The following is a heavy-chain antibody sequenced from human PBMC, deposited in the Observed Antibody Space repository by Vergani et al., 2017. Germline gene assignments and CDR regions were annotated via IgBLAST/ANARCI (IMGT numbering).Heavy chain of an antibody. Sequence: QVQLQESGPGLVKPSETLSLTCTVSGGSVSSGSYYWSWIRQPPGKGLEWIGYIYYSGSTNYNPSLKSRVTITVDTSKNQFSLKLSSVTAADTAVYYCARNDDYYDSSGWDYMDVWGKGTTVTVSS. CDR2: IYYSGST. CDR3: ARNDDYYDSSGWDYMDV. CDR1: GGSVSSGSYY. D-gene: IGHD3-22*01. J-gene: IGHJ6*03. V-gene: IGHV4-61*01.